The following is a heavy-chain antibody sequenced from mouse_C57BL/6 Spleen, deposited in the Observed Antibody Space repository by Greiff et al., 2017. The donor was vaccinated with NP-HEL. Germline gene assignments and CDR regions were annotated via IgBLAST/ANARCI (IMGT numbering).Heavy chain of an antibody. Sequence: EVQLQQSGPELVKPGASVKISCKASGYTFTDYYMNWVKQSHGKSLEWIGDINPNNGGTSYNQKFKGKATLTVDKSSSPAYMELRSLTSEDSAVYYCARWDSWFAYWGQGTLVTVSA. J-gene: IGHJ3*01. CDR1: GYTFTDYY. CDR2: INPNNGGT. CDR3: ARWDSWFAY. V-gene: IGHV1-26*01. D-gene: IGHD4-1*01.